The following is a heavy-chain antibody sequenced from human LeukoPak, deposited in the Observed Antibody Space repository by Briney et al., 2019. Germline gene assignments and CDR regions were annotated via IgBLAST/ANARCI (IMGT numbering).Heavy chain of an antibody. J-gene: IGHJ4*02. V-gene: IGHV4-30-4*08. D-gene: IGHD3-10*01. CDR3: ARWFYYGSGRRQFDY. CDR1: GVSISTSVYY. Sequence: PSETLSLTCNVSGVSISTSVYYWGWIRQPPGKGLEWIGYISYSGSTNYNPSLKSRVSISMDTSKNQISLKLSSVTAADTAVYYCARWFYYGSGRRQFDYWGQGALVTVSS. CDR2: ISYSGST.